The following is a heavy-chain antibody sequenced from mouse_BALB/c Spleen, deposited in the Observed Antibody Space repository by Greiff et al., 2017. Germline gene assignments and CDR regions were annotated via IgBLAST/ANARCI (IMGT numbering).Heavy chain of an antibody. CDR1: GYSFTSCY. J-gene: IGHJ3*01. CDR3: ASSGTPFAY. Sequence: VQLQQSGPSLVKPSQTLSLSCSATGYSFTSCYWNWIRKFPGNKLEYMGYISYSGSTYYKPSLKSRISITRDTSKNQYYLQLNSVTTEDTATYYCASSGTPFAYWGQGTLVTVSA. CDR2: ISYSGST. V-gene: IGHV3-8*02. D-gene: IGHD3-1*01.